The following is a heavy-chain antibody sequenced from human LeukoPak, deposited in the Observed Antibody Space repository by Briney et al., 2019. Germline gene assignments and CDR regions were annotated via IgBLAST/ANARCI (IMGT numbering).Heavy chain of an antibody. J-gene: IGHJ4*02. V-gene: IGHV1-3*01. CDR2: IIAANGKT. CDR3: ARSKDFPFFDA. CDR1: RDTFSSYA. D-gene: IGHD5/OR15-5a*01. Sequence: GASVKVSCKATRDTFSSYAIYWVRQAPGQRLEWMAWIIAANGKTKYSRKFQGRVSITTDTSARTAYMELRSLGSEDTAIYYCARSKDFPFFDAWGQGTLVTVSS.